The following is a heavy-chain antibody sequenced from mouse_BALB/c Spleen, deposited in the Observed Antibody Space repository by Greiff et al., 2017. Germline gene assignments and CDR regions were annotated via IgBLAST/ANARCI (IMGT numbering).Heavy chain of an antibody. D-gene: IGHD1-1*01. J-gene: IGHJ4*01. CDR1: GYSITSGYY. Sequence: EVKVEESGPGLVKPSQSLSLTCSVTGYSITSGYYWNWIRQFPGNKLEWMGYISYDGSNNYNPSLKNRISITRDTSKNQFFLKLNSVTTEDTATYYCARECGSIYYYAMDYWGQGTSVTVSS. CDR3: ARECGSIYYYAMDY. V-gene: IGHV3-6*02. CDR2: ISYDGSN.